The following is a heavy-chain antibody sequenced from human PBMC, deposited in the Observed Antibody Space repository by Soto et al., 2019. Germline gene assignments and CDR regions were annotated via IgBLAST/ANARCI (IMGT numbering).Heavy chain of an antibody. V-gene: IGHV1-69*02. CDR3: ARAYSSSSAVGY. J-gene: IGHJ4*02. CDR2: IIPILGIA. CDR1: GGTFSSYT. Sequence: QVQLVQSGAEVKKPGSSVKVSCKASGGTFSSYTISWVRQAPGQGLEWMGRIIPILGIANYAQKFQGRVTITADKSTSTAYMELSSLRSEDTAVYYCARAYSSSSAVGYWGQGTLVTVSS. D-gene: IGHD6-6*01.